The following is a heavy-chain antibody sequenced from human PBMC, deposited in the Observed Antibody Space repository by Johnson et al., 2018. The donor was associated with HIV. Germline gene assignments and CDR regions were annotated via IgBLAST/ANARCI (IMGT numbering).Heavy chain of an antibody. J-gene: IGHJ3*02. V-gene: IGHV3-13*01. Sequence: VQLVESGGGVVRPGGSLRLSCAASGFTFSSYDMHWVRQATGKGLEWVSAIGTAGDTYYPGSVKGRFTISRDNAKDTLYLQLNSLTAEDTAVYYCARAGIVFDIWGQGTMVTVSS. CDR1: GFTFSSYD. CDR2: IGTAGDT. CDR3: ARAGIVFDI. D-gene: IGHD2-15*01.